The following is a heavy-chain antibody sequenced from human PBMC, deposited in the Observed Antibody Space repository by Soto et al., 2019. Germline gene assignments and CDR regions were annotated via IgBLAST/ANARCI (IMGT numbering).Heavy chain of an antibody. CDR1: GGSISSGGYY. Sequence: QVQLQESGPGLVKPSQTLSLTCTVSGGSISSGGYYWSWIRQHPGKGLEWIGYIYYSGSTYYNPSLKRRVTISVDTSKKQFSLKLSSVTAADTAVYYCASRYSSSWYYFDYWGQGTLVTVSS. V-gene: IGHV4-31*03. CDR3: ASRYSSSWYYFDY. J-gene: IGHJ4*02. D-gene: IGHD6-13*01. CDR2: IYYSGST.